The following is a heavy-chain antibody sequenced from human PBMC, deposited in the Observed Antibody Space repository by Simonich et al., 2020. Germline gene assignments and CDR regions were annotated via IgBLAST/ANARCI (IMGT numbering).Heavy chain of an antibody. CDR3: ARGALY. J-gene: IGHJ4*02. CDR1: GFTFSSYA. V-gene: IGHV3-30*07. CDR2: IAYDGSNK. Sequence: QVQLVESGGGVVQPGRSLRLSCAASGFTFSSYAMHWVRQAPGKGLEWVAVIAYDGSNKYYADSVKGRFTISRDNSKNTLYLKMNSLRAEDTAVYYCARGALYWGQGTLVTVSS.